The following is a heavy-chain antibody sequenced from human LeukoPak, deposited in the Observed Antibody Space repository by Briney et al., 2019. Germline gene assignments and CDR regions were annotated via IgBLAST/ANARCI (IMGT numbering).Heavy chain of an antibody. Sequence: GGSLRLSCAASGFTFSSYNMNGVRQAPGKGLEGVATISTSSSYIYYADSVKGRFTISRDNGKNSLYLQMSSLRAEETAVYYCARSKVAGTSDYWGQGTLVAVSS. J-gene: IGHJ4*02. V-gene: IGHV3-21*01. CDR3: ARSKVAGTSDY. CDR2: ISTSSSYI. D-gene: IGHD6-19*01. CDR1: GFTFSSYN.